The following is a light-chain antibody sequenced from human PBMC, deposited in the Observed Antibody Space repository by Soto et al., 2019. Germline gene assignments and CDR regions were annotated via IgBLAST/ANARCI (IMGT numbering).Light chain of an antibody. CDR2: GAS. CDR3: QQTYSTPWK. Sequence: DIQITQSPSSLSASLVGRVTISFLASQSFSNNLNWYQQKAGKAPKLLIYGASSLQSGVPSRFSGSRSGTDFTLTISSLVPEDFATYYCQQTYSTPWKCGQGTKGDIK. CDR1: QSFSNN. V-gene: IGKV1-39*01. J-gene: IGKJ1*01.